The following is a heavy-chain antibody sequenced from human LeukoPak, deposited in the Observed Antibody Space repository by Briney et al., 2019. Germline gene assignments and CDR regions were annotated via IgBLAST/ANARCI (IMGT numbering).Heavy chain of an antibody. CDR2: INPRGGTT. CDR3: TREDRSTYTNNRNLEGFDI. CDR1: GYTLPNYY. Sequence: GASVKVSCKASGYTLPNYYMHWVRQAPGQGLEWMGIINPRGGTTVYAQKFQGRVTMTRDTSTSTVYMELSSLRSEDTAVYYCTREDRSTYTNNRNLEGFDIWGQGTMVTVSS. J-gene: IGHJ3*02. D-gene: IGHD1-14*01. V-gene: IGHV1-46*03.